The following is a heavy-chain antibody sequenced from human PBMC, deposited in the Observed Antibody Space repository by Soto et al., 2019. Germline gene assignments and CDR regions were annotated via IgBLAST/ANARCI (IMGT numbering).Heavy chain of an antibody. Sequence: GSLRLSCAAAGFILSSYAMSWVRQAPGKGLEWVSVIYSGGSTYYADSVKGRFTISSDNAKNSLYLQINSLGGDDTAIYYCVKSGDNYNALDYWGQGTPVTVSS. V-gene: IGHV3-23*03. CDR1: GFILSSYA. J-gene: IGHJ4*02. CDR2: IYSGGST. D-gene: IGHD1-1*01. CDR3: VKSGDNYNALDY.